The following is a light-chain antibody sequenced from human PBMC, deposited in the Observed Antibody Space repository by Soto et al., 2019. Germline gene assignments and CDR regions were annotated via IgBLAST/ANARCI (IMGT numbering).Light chain of an antibody. Sequence: DIQMTQSPSSVSASVGDRVTITCRASQDVSSWLAWYQQKPGRAPNLLIYEASSLQSGVPSRFTGSGSGTDCNLTISSLQPEDVATYYCQQANSFPITLGQGTRLEIK. V-gene: IGKV1-12*01. CDR3: QQANSFPIT. CDR1: QDVSSW. J-gene: IGKJ5*01. CDR2: EAS.